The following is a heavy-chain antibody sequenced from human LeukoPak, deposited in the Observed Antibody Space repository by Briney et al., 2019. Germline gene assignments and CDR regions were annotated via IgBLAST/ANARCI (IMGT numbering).Heavy chain of an antibody. Sequence: GGSLRLSCAASGFTFSSYSMNWVRQAPGKGLEWVSSISSSSSYIYYADSVKGRFTISRDNAKNSLYLQMNGLRAEDTAVYYCARSNHYYDSSGYFRWGQGTLVTVSS. CDR1: GFTFSSYS. CDR3: ARSNHYYDSSGYFR. D-gene: IGHD3-22*01. J-gene: IGHJ4*02. CDR2: ISSSSSYI. V-gene: IGHV3-21*01.